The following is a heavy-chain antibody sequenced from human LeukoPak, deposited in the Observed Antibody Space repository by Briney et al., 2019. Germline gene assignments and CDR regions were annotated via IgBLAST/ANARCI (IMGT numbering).Heavy chain of an antibody. CDR3: ARGVSPYCSSTSCYGVWFDP. D-gene: IGHD2-2*01. J-gene: IGHJ5*02. CDR1: GYTFTSYG. V-gene: IGHV1-18*01. Sequence: ASVKVSCKASGYTFTSYGISWVRQATGQGLEWMGWISAYNGNTNYAQKLQGRVTMTTDTSTSTAYMELRSLRSEDTAVYYCARGVSPYCSSTSCYGVWFDPWGQGTLVTVSS. CDR2: ISAYNGNT.